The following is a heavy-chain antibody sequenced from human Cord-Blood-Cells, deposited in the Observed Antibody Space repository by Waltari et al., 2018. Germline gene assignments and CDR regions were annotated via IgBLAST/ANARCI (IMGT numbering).Heavy chain of an antibody. D-gene: IGHD3-22*01. CDR1: GGSFSGYY. CDR2: INHSGSN. CDR3: ARGLPYYYDSSGSRWFDP. J-gene: IGHJ5*02. Sequence: QVQLQQWGAGLLKPSETLSLTCAVSGGSFSGYYWSWIRQPPGKGLEWIGEINHSGSNNYHPSLKSRVTISVDTSKNQVSLKLSSVTAADTAVDYCARGLPYYYDSSGSRWFDPWGQGTLVTVSS. V-gene: IGHV4-34*01.